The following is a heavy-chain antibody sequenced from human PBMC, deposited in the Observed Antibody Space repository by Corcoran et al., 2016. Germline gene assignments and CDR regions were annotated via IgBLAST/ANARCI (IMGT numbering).Heavy chain of an antibody. Sequence: EVQLVESGGGLVKPGGSLRLSCAASGFTFSSYSMNWVRQAPGKGLEWVSSISSSSSYIYYADSVKGRFTSSRDNAKNSLYLQMNSPRAEDTAVYYCARAGETYYYDSSGYGMDVWGQGTTVTVSS. J-gene: IGHJ6*02. V-gene: IGHV3-21*01. CDR3: ARAGETYYYDSSGYGMDV. CDR2: ISSSSSYI. D-gene: IGHD3-22*01. CDR1: GFTFSSYS.